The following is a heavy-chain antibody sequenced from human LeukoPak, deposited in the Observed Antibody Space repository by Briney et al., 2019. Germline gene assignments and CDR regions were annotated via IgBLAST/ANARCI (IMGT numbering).Heavy chain of an antibody. CDR3: VRGGFTGTSCPYFDY. V-gene: IGHV3-20*04. D-gene: IGHD2-2*01. CDR1: GFTFDDYG. CDR2: IDWNGGST. Sequence: GGSLRLSCAASGFTFDDYGMSWVRQAPGKGLEWVSGIDWNGGSTGYADSVKGRFTISRDNAKNTLYLQMNSLRAEDTAVYYCVRGGFTGTSCPYFDYWGQGTLVTVSS. J-gene: IGHJ4*02.